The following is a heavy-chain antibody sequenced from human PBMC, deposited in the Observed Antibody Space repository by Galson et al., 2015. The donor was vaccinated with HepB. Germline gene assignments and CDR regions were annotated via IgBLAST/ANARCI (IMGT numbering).Heavy chain of an antibody. CDR1: GYTFTGYY. V-gene: IGHV1-2*02. CDR3: ARAWEWEEAFDI. D-gene: IGHD1-26*01. CDR2: INPSSGGP. Sequence: SVKVSCKASGYTFTGYYIHWVRQAPGQGLEWLGWINPSSGGPNYAQKFQGRVTLTRDTSINTAYMELSRLRSDDTAVYYCARAWEWEEAFDIWGQGTMVTVSS. J-gene: IGHJ3*02.